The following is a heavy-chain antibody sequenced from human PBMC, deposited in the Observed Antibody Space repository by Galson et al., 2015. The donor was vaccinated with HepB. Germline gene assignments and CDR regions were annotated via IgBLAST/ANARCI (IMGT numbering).Heavy chain of an antibody. CDR1: GFTFSSYW. CDR3: ARVFAAAGTNY. CDR2: IKQDGTEK. D-gene: IGHD6-13*01. Sequence: SLRLSCAASGFTFSSYWMSWVRQAPGKGLEWVANIKQDGTEKYYVNSVKGRFTISRDNAKNSLYLQMNSLRAEDTAVYYCARVFAAAGTNYWGQGTLVTVSS. V-gene: IGHV3-7*01. J-gene: IGHJ4*02.